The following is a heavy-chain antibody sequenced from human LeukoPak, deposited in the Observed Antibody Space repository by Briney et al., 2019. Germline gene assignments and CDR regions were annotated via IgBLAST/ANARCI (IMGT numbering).Heavy chain of an antibody. D-gene: IGHD2-15*01. Sequence: KPSETLSLTCTVSGVSISSSYWRWIRQPPGKGLEWIGYIYYSGSTNYNPSLKSRVTISVDTSKNQFSLKLSSVTAADTAVYFCVRHVAGTCSGGTCYRFYVWGQGTTVTVSS. J-gene: IGHJ6*02. V-gene: IGHV4-59*08. CDR1: GVSISSSY. CDR2: IYYSGST. CDR3: VRHVAGTCSGGTCYRFYV.